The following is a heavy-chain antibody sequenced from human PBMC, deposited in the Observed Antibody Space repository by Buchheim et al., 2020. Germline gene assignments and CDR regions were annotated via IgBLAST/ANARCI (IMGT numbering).Heavy chain of an antibody. D-gene: IGHD3-16*01. J-gene: IGHJ6*02. Sequence: EVQLVESGGGLVQPGGSLRLSCAASGFTFSSYWMHWVRQAPGKGLVWVSRINSDGSSTSYADSVKGRFTISGDNAKNTLYLQMNSLRAEDTAVYYCARDRRRGGEAHYYYYGMDVWGQGTT. CDR3: ARDRRRGGEAHYYYYGMDV. V-gene: IGHV3-74*01. CDR1: GFTFSSYW. CDR2: INSDGSST.